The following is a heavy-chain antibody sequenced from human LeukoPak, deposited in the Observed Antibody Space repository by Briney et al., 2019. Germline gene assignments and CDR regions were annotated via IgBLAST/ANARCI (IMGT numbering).Heavy chain of an antibody. Sequence: GASVKVSCKASGYTFTSYDINWVRQATGQGLEWMGWMNPNSGNTGYAQKFQGRVTITRDTSISTAYMELSSLRSEDTAVYYCARGPSPFWSGYYRSDYYMDVWGKGTTVTVS. D-gene: IGHD3-3*01. CDR2: MNPNSGNT. J-gene: IGHJ6*03. V-gene: IGHV1-8*03. CDR1: GYTFTSYD. CDR3: ARGPSPFWSGYYRSDYYMDV.